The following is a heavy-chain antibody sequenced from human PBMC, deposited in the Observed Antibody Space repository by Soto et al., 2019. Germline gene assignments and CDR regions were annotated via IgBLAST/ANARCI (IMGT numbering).Heavy chain of an antibody. J-gene: IGHJ4*02. Sequence: EVQLLESGGGLVQPGGSLRLSCAASGFTFSNYGTSWVRQAPGKGLEWISGLSGSHGRTTYADSVKGRFTISRDNSQNTLYLRMDSLRVEDTAVYYCAKDSGYDSTDWGQGTLVAVSS. CDR3: AKDSGYDSTD. CDR1: GFTFSNYG. V-gene: IGHV3-23*01. D-gene: IGHD3-22*01. CDR2: LSGSHGRT.